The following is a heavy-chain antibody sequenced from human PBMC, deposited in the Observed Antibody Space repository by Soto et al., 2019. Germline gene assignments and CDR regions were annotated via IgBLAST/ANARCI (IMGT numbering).Heavy chain of an antibody. CDR3: VRYDRINMKPYSPEGFHI. CDR1: GDSISSSNSH. CDR2: VYYGGAIFYSGNI. J-gene: IGHJ3*02. D-gene: IGHD3-3*02. Sequence: TSETLSLTCTVSGDSISSSNSHWGWTRQPPGKGLEYIGSVYYGGAIFYSGNIYYNPSLKSRVTISVDTSKNQFSLRLSSVTAADTGVYYCVRYDRINMKPYSPEGFHIWGQGTMVTVSS. V-gene: IGHV4-39*01.